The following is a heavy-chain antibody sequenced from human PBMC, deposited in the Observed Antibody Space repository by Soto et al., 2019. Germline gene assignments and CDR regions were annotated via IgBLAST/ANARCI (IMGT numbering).Heavy chain of an antibody. J-gene: IGHJ4*02. V-gene: IGHV1-69*06. CDR2: IIPIFGTA. CDR3: ARGFTIFGPLGY. CDR1: GGTFSSYA. D-gene: IGHD3-3*01. Sequence: RASVKVSCKASGGTFSSYAISWVRQAPGQGLEWMGGIIPIFGTANYAQKFQGRVTITADKSTSTAYMELSSLRSEDTAVYYCARGFTIFGPLGYWGQGTLVTVSS.